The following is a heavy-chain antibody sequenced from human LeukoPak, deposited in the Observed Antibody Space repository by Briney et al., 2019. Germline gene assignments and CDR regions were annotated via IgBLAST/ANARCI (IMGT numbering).Heavy chain of an antibody. CDR1: GFTVSSNY. Sequence: GGSLRLSCAASGFTVSSNYMSWVRQAPGKGLEWVSVIYSGGSTYYADSVKGRFTISRDISKNTLSLQMSSLRVEDTAVYYCARATESTNGLFDSWGQGTLVTVSS. V-gene: IGHV3-66*01. CDR2: IYSGGST. J-gene: IGHJ4*02. CDR3: ARATESTNGLFDS.